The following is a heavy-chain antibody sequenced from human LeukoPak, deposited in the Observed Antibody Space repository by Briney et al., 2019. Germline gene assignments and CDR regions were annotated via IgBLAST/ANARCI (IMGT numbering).Heavy chain of an antibody. Sequence: GGSLRLSCAASGFTFSSYSMNWVRQAPGKGLEWVSVIYSGGSTYYSDSVKGRFTISRDNSKNTLYLQMNSLRAEDTAVYYCARWGRIAAAGTGALYYYYMDVWGKGTTVTISS. V-gene: IGHV3-53*01. D-gene: IGHD6-13*01. CDR3: ARWGRIAAAGTGALYYYYMDV. J-gene: IGHJ6*03. CDR2: IYSGGST. CDR1: GFTFSSYS.